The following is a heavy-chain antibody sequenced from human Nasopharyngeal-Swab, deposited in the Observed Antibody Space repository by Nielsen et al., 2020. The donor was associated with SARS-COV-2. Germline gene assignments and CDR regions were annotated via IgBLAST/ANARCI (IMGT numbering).Heavy chain of an antibody. CDR2: IYSGGST. CDR3: ARANPSYGMDV. Sequence: GESLKISCAASGFTVSSNYMSWVRQAPGKGLEWVSVIYSGGSTYYADSVKGRFTISRDNSKNTLYPQMNSLRAEDTAVYYCARANPSYGMDVWGQGTTVTVSS. CDR1: GFTVSSNY. V-gene: IGHV3-53*01. J-gene: IGHJ6*02.